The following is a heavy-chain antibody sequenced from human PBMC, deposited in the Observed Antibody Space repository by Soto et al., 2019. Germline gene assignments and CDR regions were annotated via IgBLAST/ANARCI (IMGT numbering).Heavy chain of an antibody. CDR1: GFTFSSYA. CDR2: ISGSGGST. CDR3: AKTHQPYYYYGMDV. V-gene: IGHV3-23*01. Sequence: PGVSLRLSCAASGFTFSSYAMSWVRQAPGKGLEWVSAISGSGGSTYYADSVKGRFTISRDNSKNTLYLQMNSLRAEDTAVYYCAKTHQPYYYYGMDVWGQGTTVTVSS. J-gene: IGHJ6*02.